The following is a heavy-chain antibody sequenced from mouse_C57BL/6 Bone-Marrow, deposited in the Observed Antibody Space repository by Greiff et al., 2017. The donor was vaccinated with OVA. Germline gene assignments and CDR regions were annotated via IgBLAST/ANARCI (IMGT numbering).Heavy chain of an antibody. CDR2: INPNDGGT. CDR1: GYTFTDYY. CDR3: AISIYYDLDY. J-gene: IGHJ2*01. D-gene: IGHD2-4*01. Sequence: VQLLQSEPELVKPGASVKISCKASGYTFTDYYMNWVKQSHGKSLEWIGAINPNDGGTSYNQKFKGKATLTVDKSSSTAYMELSSLTSEDSAVYYCAISIYYDLDYWGKGTTLTVSS. V-gene: IGHV1-26*01.